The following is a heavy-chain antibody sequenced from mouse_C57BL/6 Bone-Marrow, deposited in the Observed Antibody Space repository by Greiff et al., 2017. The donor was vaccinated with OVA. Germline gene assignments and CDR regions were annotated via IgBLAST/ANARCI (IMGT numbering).Heavy chain of an antibody. D-gene: IGHD3-2*02. Sequence: EVQLVESGGGLVQPGGSLKLSCAASGFTFSDYGMAWVRQAPRKGPEWVAFISNLAYSIYYADTVTGRFTISSENAKNTLYLEMSSLRSEDTAMYYCARQGGYAPYAMDYWGQGTSVTVSS. V-gene: IGHV5-15*01. CDR2: ISNLAYSI. CDR3: ARQGGYAPYAMDY. CDR1: GFTFSDYG. J-gene: IGHJ4*01.